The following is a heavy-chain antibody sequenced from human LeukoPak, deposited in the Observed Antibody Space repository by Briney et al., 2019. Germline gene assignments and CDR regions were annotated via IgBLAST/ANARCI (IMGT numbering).Heavy chain of an antibody. Sequence: GGSLRLSCAASGFTFSSYWMSWVRQAPGKGLEWVANIKQDGSEKYYVDSVKGRFTISRDNAKNYLYLQMNSLRAEDTAVYYCAREVPPRYYDSSGYDYDAFDIWGQGTMVTVSS. CDR2: IKQDGSEK. CDR3: AREVPPRYYDSSGYDYDAFDI. D-gene: IGHD3-22*01. J-gene: IGHJ3*02. V-gene: IGHV3-7*01. CDR1: GFTFSSYW.